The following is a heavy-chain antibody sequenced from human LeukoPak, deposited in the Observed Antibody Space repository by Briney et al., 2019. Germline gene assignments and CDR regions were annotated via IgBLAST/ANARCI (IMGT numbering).Heavy chain of an antibody. CDR1: GFTFSYAW. J-gene: IGHJ4*02. D-gene: IGHD2-21*02. CDR2: IKSKIDGGTT. V-gene: IGHV3-15*01. Sequence: GGSLRLSCAASGFTFSYAWMSWVRQVPGKGLEWVGRIKSKIDGGTTDYAAPVKGRFTISRENSKNTLYLQMNSLETEDTAVYYCTIVRGYCGGDCYSWGQGTLVTVSS. CDR3: TIVRGYCGGDCYS.